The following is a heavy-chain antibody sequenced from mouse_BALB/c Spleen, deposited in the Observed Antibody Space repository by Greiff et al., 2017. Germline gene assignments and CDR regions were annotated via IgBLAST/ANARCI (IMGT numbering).Heavy chain of an antibody. D-gene: IGHD1-1*01. Sequence: VQLQESGGGLVKPGGSLKLSCAASGFTFSSYAMSWVRQTPEKRLEWVASISSGGSTYYPDSVKGRFTISRDNARNILYLQMSSLRSEDTAMYYCARDYGSSYGFAYWGQGTLVTVSA. CDR3: ARDYGSSYGFAY. V-gene: IGHV5-6-5*01. CDR1: GFTFSSYA. CDR2: ISSGGST. J-gene: IGHJ3*01.